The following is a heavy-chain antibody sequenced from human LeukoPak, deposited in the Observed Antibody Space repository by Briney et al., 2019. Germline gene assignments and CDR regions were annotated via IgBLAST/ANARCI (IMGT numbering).Heavy chain of an antibody. J-gene: IGHJ4*02. CDR2: FGTRSSSI. CDR1: GFTFSNYA. Sequence: GGSLRLSCAASGFTFSNYAMNWVRQAPGKGLEWVSSFGTRSSSIYYSHSVTGRFIVSRDNAKNSLFLQMNSLRAEDTAVYYCARENDQGFDYWGQGTLVTVSS. CDR3: ARENDQGFDY. V-gene: IGHV3-21*01. D-gene: IGHD3-16*01.